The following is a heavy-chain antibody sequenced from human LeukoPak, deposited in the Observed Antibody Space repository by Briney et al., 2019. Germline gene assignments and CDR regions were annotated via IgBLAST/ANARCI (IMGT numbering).Heavy chain of an antibody. D-gene: IGHD5-18*01. CDR2: IYYSGST. CDR3: ARLQLWPRRYFDY. J-gene: IGHJ4*02. Sequence: SETLSLTCTVSGGSISSSSYYWGWIRQPPGKGLEWIGSIYYSGSTYYNPSLKSRVTISVDTSKNQFSLKLGSVTAADTAVYYCARLQLWPRRYFDYWGQGTLVTVSS. CDR1: GGSISSSSYY. V-gene: IGHV4-39*07.